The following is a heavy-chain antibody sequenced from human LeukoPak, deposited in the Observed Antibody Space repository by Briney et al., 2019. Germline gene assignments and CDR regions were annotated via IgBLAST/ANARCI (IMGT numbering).Heavy chain of an antibody. D-gene: IGHD2-2*01. CDR2: IYHSGST. J-gene: IGHJ6*03. CDR3: ARALPNYYYMDV. Sequence: AETLSLTCTVSGGSISGYYWSWIRQPPGKGLEWIGYIYHSGSTNYNPSVKSRVTISVDTSKNQFSLKLSSVTAADTAVYYCARALPNYYYMDVWGKGTTVTVSS. CDR1: GGSISGYY. V-gene: IGHV4-59*01.